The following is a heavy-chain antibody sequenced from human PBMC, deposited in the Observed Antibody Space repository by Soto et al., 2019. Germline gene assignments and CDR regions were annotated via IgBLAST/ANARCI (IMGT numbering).Heavy chain of an antibody. V-gene: IGHV3-21*01. CDR2: ISSSSSYI. D-gene: IGHD3-22*01. CDR1: GFTFSSYS. Sequence: GGSLRLSCAASGFTFSSYSMNWVRQAPGKGLEWVSSISSSSSYIYYADSVKGRFTISRDNAKNSLYLQMNSLRAEDTAVYYCARASGSSGYGLAYWGQGTLVTVSS. CDR3: ARASGSSGYGLAY. J-gene: IGHJ4*02.